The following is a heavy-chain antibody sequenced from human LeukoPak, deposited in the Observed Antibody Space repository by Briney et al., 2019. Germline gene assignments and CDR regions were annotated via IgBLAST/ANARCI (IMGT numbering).Heavy chain of an antibody. J-gene: IGHJ4*02. V-gene: IGHV3-23*01. D-gene: IGHD5-24*01. Sequence: GSLRLSCAASGFTFSSYAMSWVRQAPGKGLEWVSAISGSGGSTYYADSVKGRFTISRDNAKNTLYLQMNSLRAEDTAVYYCARDGDAYNFDYWGQGALVTVSS. CDR2: ISGSGGST. CDR3: ARDGDAYNFDY. CDR1: GFTFSSYA.